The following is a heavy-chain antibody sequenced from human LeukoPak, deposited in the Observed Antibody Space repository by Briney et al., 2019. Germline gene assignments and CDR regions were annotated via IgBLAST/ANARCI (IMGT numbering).Heavy chain of an antibody. CDR2: IYYSGST. CDR1: GGSIGSYY. J-gene: IGHJ4*02. Sequence: SETLSLTCTVSGGSIGSYYWSWIRQPPGKGLEWIGYIYYSGSTNYNPSLKSRVTISVDTSKNQFSLKLSSVTAADTAVYYCARGPPDSSGWYVGWGQGTLVTVSS. D-gene: IGHD6-19*01. CDR3: ARGPPDSSGWYVG. V-gene: IGHV4-59*01.